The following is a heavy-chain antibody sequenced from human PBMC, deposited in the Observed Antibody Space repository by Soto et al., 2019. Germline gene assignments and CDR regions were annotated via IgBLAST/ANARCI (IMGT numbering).Heavy chain of an antibody. CDR2: IKQDGSEK. J-gene: IGHJ4*02. V-gene: IGHV3-7*01. Sequence: EVQLVESGGGLVQPGGSLRLSCAASGFTFSSYWMSWVRQAPGKGLEWVANIKQDGSEKYYVDSVKGRFTISRDNAKNSLYLQMNNLRADDTAVYYCAREGWFGESEGFDYWGQGTLVTVSS. D-gene: IGHD3-10*01. CDR1: GFTFSSYW. CDR3: AREGWFGESEGFDY.